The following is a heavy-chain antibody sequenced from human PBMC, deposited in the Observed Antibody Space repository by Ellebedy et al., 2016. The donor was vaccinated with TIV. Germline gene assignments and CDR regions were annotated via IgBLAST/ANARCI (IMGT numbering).Heavy chain of an antibody. CDR2: IYTSGST. D-gene: IGHD3-22*01. CDR1: SGSISSYY. Sequence: SETLSLTCTVSSGSISSYYWSWIRQPAGKGLEWIGRIYTSGSTNYNPSLKSRVTMSVDTSKKQFSLKLSSVTAADTAVYYCARDVSYYYDSSGYFSRYYYYYGMDVWGQGTTVTVSS. V-gene: IGHV4-4*07. J-gene: IGHJ6*02. CDR3: ARDVSYYYDSSGYFSRYYYYYGMDV.